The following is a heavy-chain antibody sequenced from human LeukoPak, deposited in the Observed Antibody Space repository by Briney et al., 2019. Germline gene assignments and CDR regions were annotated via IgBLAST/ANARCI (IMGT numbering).Heavy chain of an antibody. V-gene: IGHV3-23*01. CDR2: ISGSGVGS. CDR1: GFTFRNSA. J-gene: IGHJ4*02. Sequence: GGSLRLSCAASGFTFRNSAMSWVRQAPGKGLEWVSTISGSGVGSYYADSVKGRFTISRDNFKNTLYLQMNSLRAEDTAVYYCAKNNWNDMPFVDDWGQGTLVTVSS. CDR3: AKNNWNDMPFVDD. D-gene: IGHD1-20*01.